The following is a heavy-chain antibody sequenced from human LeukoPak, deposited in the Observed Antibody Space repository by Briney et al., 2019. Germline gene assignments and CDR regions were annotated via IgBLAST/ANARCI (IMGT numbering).Heavy chain of an antibody. CDR2: ISWNSGSI. D-gene: IGHD2-8*02. CDR1: GFTFDDYA. Sequence: GGSLRLSCAASGFTFDDYALHWVRQAPGKGLEWVSGISWNSGSIGYADSVKGRFTISRDNAKNSLYLQMNSLRAEDMALYYCAKDEFVASDFTGAFDIWGQGTMVTVSS. CDR3: AKDEFVASDFTGAFDI. V-gene: IGHV3-9*03. J-gene: IGHJ3*02.